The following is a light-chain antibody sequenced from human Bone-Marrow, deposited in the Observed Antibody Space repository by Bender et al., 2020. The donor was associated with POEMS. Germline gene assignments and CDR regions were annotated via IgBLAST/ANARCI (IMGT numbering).Light chain of an antibody. V-gene: IGLV1-40*01. CDR1: SSNTGSGYD. J-gene: IGLJ1*01. CDR2: GYN. Sequence: QSVLTQPPSVSGAPGQRVTISCTGSSSNTGSGYDINWYQHLPGTAPKLLIYGYNNRPSGVPDRFSGSKFGTSASLAITGLQAEDEADYYCSSYAGSSTFVFGTGTQVTVL. CDR3: SSYAGSSTFV.